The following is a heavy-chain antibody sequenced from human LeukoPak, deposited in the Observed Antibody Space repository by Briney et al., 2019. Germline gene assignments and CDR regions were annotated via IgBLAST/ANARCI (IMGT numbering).Heavy chain of an antibody. D-gene: IGHD1-1*01. Sequence: SVKVSCKASGGTFSSYAISWVRQAPGQGLEWMGGIIPIFGTANYAQKFQGRVTITTDESTSTAYMELSSLRSEDTAVYYCARNSRDWGTTIQADYWGQGTLVTVSS. J-gene: IGHJ4*02. V-gene: IGHV1-69*05. CDR2: IIPIFGTA. CDR1: GGTFSSYA. CDR3: ARNSRDWGTTIQADY.